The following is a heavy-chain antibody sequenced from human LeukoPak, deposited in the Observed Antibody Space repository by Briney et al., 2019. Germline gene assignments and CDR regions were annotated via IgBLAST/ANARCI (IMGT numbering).Heavy chain of an antibody. Sequence: SETLSLTCTVSGYSISSGYYWGWIRQPPGKGLEWIGSIYHSGSTYYNPSLKSRVTISVDTSKNQFSLKLSSVTAADTAVYYCARRVGVSLDYWGQGTLVTVSS. D-gene: IGHD3-16*01. CDR3: ARRVGVSLDY. J-gene: IGHJ4*02. CDR1: GYSISSGYY. V-gene: IGHV4-38-2*02. CDR2: IYHSGST.